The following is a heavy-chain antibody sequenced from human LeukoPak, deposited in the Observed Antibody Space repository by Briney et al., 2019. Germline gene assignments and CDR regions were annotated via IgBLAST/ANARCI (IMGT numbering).Heavy chain of an antibody. D-gene: IGHD1-26*01. CDR3: AKHSGSYFIYYVDS. J-gene: IGHJ4*02. Sequence: GGSLRLSCAASGFTFSSYGLSWVRQAPGKGLEWVSTVSGSGYNTYYANSVKGRFTISRDNSANTLYLQMNSLRAEDTALYYCAKHSGSYFIYYVDSWGQGTLVSVSS. CDR2: VSGSGYNT. V-gene: IGHV3-23*01. CDR1: GFTFSSYG.